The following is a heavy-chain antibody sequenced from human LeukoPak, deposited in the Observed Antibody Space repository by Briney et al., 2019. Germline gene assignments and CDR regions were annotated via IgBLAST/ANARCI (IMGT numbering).Heavy chain of an antibody. V-gene: IGHV1-69*13. CDR3: ARYYYGSGSYQGPLAG. CDR1: GYTFTSNY. Sequence: SVKVSCKAFGYTFTSNYMHWVRRAPGQGLEWMGGIIPIFGTANYAQKFQGRVTITADESTSTAYMELSSLRSEDTAVYYCARYYYGSGSYQGPLAGWGQGTLVTVSS. D-gene: IGHD3-10*01. J-gene: IGHJ4*02. CDR2: IIPIFGTA.